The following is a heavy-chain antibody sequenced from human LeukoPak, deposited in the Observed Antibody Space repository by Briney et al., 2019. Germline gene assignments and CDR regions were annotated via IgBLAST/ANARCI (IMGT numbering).Heavy chain of an antibody. D-gene: IGHD3-22*01. Sequence: GRSLRLSYAASGFTFSSYGMHWVRQAPGKGLEWVAAISNDGRDKYYADSVKGRFTISRDNSKNTLYLQMNSLRADDTVVYYCAKAQYSGNYWPFVHWGQGTLVTVSS. CDR1: GFTFSSYG. V-gene: IGHV3-30*18. J-gene: IGHJ5*02. CDR2: ISNDGRDK. CDR3: AKAQYSGNYWPFVH.